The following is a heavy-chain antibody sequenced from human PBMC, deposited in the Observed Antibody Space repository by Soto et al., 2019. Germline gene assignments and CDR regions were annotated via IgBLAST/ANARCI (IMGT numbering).Heavy chain of an antibody. CDR1: GGTFSSYA. V-gene: IGHV1-69*01. J-gene: IGHJ6*02. CDR2: IIPIFGTA. Sequence: QVQLVQSGAEVKKPGSSVKVSCKASGGTFSSYAISWVRQAPGQGLEWMGGIIPIFGTANYAQKFQGRVTITADESTSTAYMAQSSLRSEDTAVYYCARGAMVRGVRGYYYYGMDVWGQGTTVTVSS. CDR3: ARGAMVRGVRGYYYYGMDV. D-gene: IGHD3-10*01.